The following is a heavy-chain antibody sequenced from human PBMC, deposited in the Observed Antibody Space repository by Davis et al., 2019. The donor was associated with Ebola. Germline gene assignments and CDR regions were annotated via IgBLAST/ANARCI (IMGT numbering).Heavy chain of an antibody. Sequence: ASVKVSCKASGYTFASYGVSWVRQAPGQGLEWMGWLNPNSGNTGYAQKFQGRVTMTRENSISTAYMELRSLRSEDTAVYFCSRGGVAYSDLDYWGQGTLVAVSS. CDR2: LNPNSGNT. V-gene: IGHV1-8*02. CDR1: GYTFASYG. CDR3: SRGGVAYSDLDY. D-gene: IGHD2-21*01. J-gene: IGHJ4*02.